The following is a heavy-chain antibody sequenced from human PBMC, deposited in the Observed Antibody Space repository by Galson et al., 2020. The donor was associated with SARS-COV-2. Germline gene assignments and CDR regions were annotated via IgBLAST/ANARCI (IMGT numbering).Heavy chain of an antibody. V-gene: IGHV3-23*01. D-gene: IGHD5-18*01. Sequence: GESLKISCVASGFTFNAYAMTWVRQAPGKGLEWVSSITGSIAYYADSVAGRLTTSRDSSKNTLSLQMNSLRGDDTAVYYCAQDPLDTPMASGYYGRDVWGQGTTVTVS. J-gene: IGHJ6*02. CDR3: AQDPLDTPMASGYYGRDV. CDR2: ITGSIA. CDR1: GFTFNAYA.